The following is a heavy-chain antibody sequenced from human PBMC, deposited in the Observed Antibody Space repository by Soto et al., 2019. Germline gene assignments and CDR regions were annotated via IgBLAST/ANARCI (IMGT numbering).Heavy chain of an antibody. Sequence: SETQSLTCTVSGGSVSSGSSYWSWIRQPPGKGLEWIGYIFHSGSTYYNPSLKSRVTISVDTSKNQFSLKLSSVTAADTAVYYCARNPLSSGYHMGFDYWGQGTLVTVSS. V-gene: IGHV4-61*01. CDR2: IFHSGST. J-gene: IGHJ4*02. CDR1: GGSVSSGSSY. CDR3: ARNPLSSGYHMGFDY. D-gene: IGHD3-22*01.